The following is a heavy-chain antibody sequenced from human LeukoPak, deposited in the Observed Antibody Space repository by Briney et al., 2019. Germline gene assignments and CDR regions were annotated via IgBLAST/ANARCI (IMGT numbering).Heavy chain of an antibody. Sequence: GRSLRLSCAASGFTFSSYAMHWVRQAPSKGLEWVAVISYDGSNKYYADSVKGRFTISRDNSKNTLYLQMNSLRAEDTAVYYCARDPYYYGSGIHDYWGQGTLVTVSS. V-gene: IGHV3-30-3*01. D-gene: IGHD3-10*01. J-gene: IGHJ4*02. CDR3: ARDPYYYGSGIHDY. CDR1: GFTFSSYA. CDR2: ISYDGSNK.